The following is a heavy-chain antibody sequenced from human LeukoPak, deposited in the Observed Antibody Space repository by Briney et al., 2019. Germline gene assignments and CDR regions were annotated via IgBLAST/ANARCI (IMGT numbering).Heavy chain of an antibody. CDR1: GGSISMSSYY. CDR3: ARRDYYDSSGYQTREFANMYFDY. V-gene: IGHV4-39*07. Sequence: SETLSLTCTVSGGSISMSSYYWGWIRQPPGKGLEWIGSIYYSGSTYYNPSLKSRVTISVDTSKNQFSLKLSSVTAADTAVYYCARRDYYDSSGYQTREFANMYFDYWGQGTLVTVSS. CDR2: IYYSGST. D-gene: IGHD3-22*01. J-gene: IGHJ4*02.